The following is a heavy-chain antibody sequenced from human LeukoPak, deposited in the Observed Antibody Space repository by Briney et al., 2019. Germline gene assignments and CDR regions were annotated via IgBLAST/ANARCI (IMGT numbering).Heavy chain of an antibody. CDR3: ARDGNAYGYYDY. Sequence: SCKASGYTFNGYYMHWVRQAPGQGLAWISYVSRSANSIYYSDSVKGRFTTSGDNAKNLLFLQMDSLRAEDTAVYFCARDGNAYGYYDYWGQGTPVTVSS. D-gene: IGHD3-22*01. CDR2: VSRSANSI. V-gene: IGHV3-11*01. J-gene: IGHJ4*02. CDR1: GYTFNGYY.